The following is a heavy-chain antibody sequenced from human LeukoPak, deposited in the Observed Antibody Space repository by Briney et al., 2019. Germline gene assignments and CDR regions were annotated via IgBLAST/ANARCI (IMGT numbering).Heavy chain of an antibody. CDR1: GFTFSSYA. CDR3: AKLSGMLSSSPVDY. CDR2: ISGSGGST. V-gene: IGHV3-23*01. Sequence: QSGGSLRLSCAASGFTFSSYAMSWVRQAPGKGLEWVSAISGSGGSTYYADSVKGRFTISRDNSKNTLYLQMNSLRAEDTAVYYCAKLSGMLSSSPVDYWGQGTLVTVSS. J-gene: IGHJ4*02. D-gene: IGHD2-8*01.